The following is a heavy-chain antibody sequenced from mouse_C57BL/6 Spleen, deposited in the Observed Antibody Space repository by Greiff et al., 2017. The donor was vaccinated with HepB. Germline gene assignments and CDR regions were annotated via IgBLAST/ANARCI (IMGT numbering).Heavy chain of an antibody. V-gene: IGHV1-72*01. CDR2: IDPNSGGT. Sequence: KASGYTFTSYWMHWVKQRPGRGLEWIGRIDPNSGGTTYNEKFKSKVTLTVDKPSSTAYMQLSSLTSEDSAVYYCARGATTVRAWFAYWGQGTLVTVSA. J-gene: IGHJ3*01. CDR3: ARGATTVRAWFAY. CDR1: GYTFTSYW. D-gene: IGHD3-1*01.